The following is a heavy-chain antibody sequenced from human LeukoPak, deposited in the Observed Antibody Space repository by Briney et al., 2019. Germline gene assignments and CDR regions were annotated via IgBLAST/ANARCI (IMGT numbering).Heavy chain of an antibody. V-gene: IGHV1-18*01. D-gene: IGHD5-12*01. CDR2: ISAYNGNT. Sequence: ASVKVSCKASGYTFTSYGISWVRQAPGQGLEWMGWISAYNGNTNYAQKLQGRVTMTTDTSTSTAYMELRSLRSDDTAVYYCARALYSGYDSDYYGMDVWGQGTTVTVSS. CDR3: ARALYSGYDSDYYGMDV. CDR1: GYTFTSYG. J-gene: IGHJ6*02.